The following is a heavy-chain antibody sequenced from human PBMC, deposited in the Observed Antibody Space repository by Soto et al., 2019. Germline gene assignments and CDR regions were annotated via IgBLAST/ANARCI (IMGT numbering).Heavy chain of an antibody. D-gene: IGHD2-21*02. CDR2: INAGNGNT. J-gene: IGHJ3*02. CDR3: ASEDCGGDCYPQDAFDI. Sequence: QVQLVQSGAEVKKPGASVKVSCKASGYTFTSYAMHWVRQAPGQRLEWMGWINAGNGNTKYSQKFQGRVTITRDTTASTVYMELSSLRSEDTAVYYCASEDCGGDCYPQDAFDIWGQGTMVTGSS. V-gene: IGHV1-3*01. CDR1: GYTFTSYA.